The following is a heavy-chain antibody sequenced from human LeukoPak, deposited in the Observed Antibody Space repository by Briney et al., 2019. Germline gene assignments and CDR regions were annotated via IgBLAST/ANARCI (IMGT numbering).Heavy chain of an antibody. CDR1: GFTFSSYE. CDR3: ARVGYSSSRGFYGMDV. V-gene: IGHV3-48*03. D-gene: IGHD6-13*01. CDR2: ISSSGCTI. Sequence: GGSLRLSCAASGFTFSSYEMNWVRQAPGKGLEWVSYISSSGCTIYYADSVKGRFTISRDNAKNSLYLQMNSLRAEDTAVYYCARVGYSSSRGFYGMDVWGQGTTVTVSS. J-gene: IGHJ6*02.